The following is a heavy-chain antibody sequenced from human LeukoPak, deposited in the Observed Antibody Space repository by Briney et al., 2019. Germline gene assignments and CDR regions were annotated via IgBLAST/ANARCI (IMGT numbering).Heavy chain of an antibody. CDR3: TSTLGY. V-gene: IGHV3-15*01. CDR2: IQTITDGGTT. CDR1: GFTFRNVW. Sequence: GGSLRLSFTASGFTFRNVWMTWVRQAQGKGLEWVGRIQTITDGGTTDYAAPVRGRFTISRDDSKNTLYLQMNSLKTEDTAVYYCTSTLGYWGQGTLVIVSS. D-gene: IGHD3-16*01. J-gene: IGHJ4*02.